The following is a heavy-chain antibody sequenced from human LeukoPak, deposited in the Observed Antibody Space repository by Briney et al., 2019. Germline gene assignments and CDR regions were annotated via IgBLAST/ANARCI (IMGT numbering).Heavy chain of an antibody. J-gene: IGHJ1*01. V-gene: IGHV3-9*03. CDR2: ISWNSGSI. Sequence: GRSLRLSCAASGFTFDDYAMHWVRQAPGKCLEWVSGISWNSGSIGYADSVKGRFTISRDNAKNSLYLQMNSLRAEDMALYYCAKGLHYYDSSGYYYSEYFQHWGQGTLVTVSS. CDR1: GFTFDDYA. D-gene: IGHD3-22*01. CDR3: AKGLHYYDSSGYYYSEYFQH.